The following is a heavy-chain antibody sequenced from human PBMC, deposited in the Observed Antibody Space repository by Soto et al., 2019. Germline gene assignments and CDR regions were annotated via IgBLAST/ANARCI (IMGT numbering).Heavy chain of an antibody. Sequence: PGGSLRLSCEASGFTFSSYAMHWVCQAPGKGLEWVAVISYDGSNKYYADSVKGRFTISRDNSKNTLYLQMNSLRAEETAVYYCARDGVVPTYYYYYGMDVWGQGTTVTV. CDR2: ISYDGSNK. V-gene: IGHV3-30-3*01. D-gene: IGHD3-3*01. CDR3: ARDGVVPTYYYYYGMDV. CDR1: GFTFSSYA. J-gene: IGHJ6*02.